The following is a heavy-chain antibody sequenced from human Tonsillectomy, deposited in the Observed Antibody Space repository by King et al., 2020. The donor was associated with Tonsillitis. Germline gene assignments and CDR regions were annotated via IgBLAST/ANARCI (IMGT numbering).Heavy chain of an antibody. CDR3: AKDRGSSYYPDGMDV. V-gene: IGHV3-30*02. CDR2: IRYDGSNK. CDR1: GFTLSTYG. D-gene: IGHD3-3*01. Sequence: ESGGGVVQPGGSLRLSCAASGFTLSTYGMHWVRQAPGKGLEWVAFIRYDGSNKFYAESMKGRFTMSRDNSKNTLYLQMSSLIAEDTAMYYCAKDRGSSYYPDGMDVWGQGTTVTVSS. J-gene: IGHJ6*02.